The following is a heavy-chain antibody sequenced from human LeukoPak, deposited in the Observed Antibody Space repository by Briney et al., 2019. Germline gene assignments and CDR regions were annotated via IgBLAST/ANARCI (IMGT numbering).Heavy chain of an antibody. V-gene: IGHV3-74*03. Sequence: GGSLRLSCAASVFTFKNYFMHWVPQAPGKGLVWVSRINSDGYTTMFADSVKGRFTICRDNAKNTLYLQMNSLRGEDTAVYYCARRVDATRWFDPWGQGALVAVCS. J-gene: IGHJ5*02. CDR3: ARRVDATRWFDP. CDR1: VFTFKNYF. D-gene: IGHD2-15*01. CDR2: INSDGYTT.